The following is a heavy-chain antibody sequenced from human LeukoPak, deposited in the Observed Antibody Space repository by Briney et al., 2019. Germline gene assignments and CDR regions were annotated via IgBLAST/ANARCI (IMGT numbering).Heavy chain of an antibody. J-gene: IGHJ4*02. D-gene: IGHD3-22*01. CDR3: AKGSYYYDSSGYYRGYFDY. Sequence: GGSLRLSCAASGFTFDDYAMNWVRQAPGKGLEWVSGISWNSGSIGYADSVKGRFTISRDNAKKSLYLQMNSLRAEDTALYYCAKGSYYYDSSGYYRGYFDYWGQGTLVTVSS. V-gene: IGHV3-9*01. CDR1: GFTFDDYA. CDR2: ISWNSGSI.